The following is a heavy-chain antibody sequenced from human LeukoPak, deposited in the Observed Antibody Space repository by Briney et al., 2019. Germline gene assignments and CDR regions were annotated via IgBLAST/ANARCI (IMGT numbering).Heavy chain of an antibody. Sequence: ASVKVSCKASGYTFTSYYMHWVRQAPGQGLEWMGIINPSGGSTCYAQKFQGRVTMTRDMSTSTVYMELSSLRSEDTAVYYCARSMVREIKEYYYYMDVWGKGTTVTVSS. CDR3: ARSMVREIKEYYYYMDV. J-gene: IGHJ6*03. D-gene: IGHD3-10*01. CDR1: GYTFTSYY. V-gene: IGHV1-46*01. CDR2: INPSGGST.